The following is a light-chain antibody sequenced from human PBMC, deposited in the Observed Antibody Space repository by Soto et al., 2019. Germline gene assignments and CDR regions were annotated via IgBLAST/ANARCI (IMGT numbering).Light chain of an antibody. V-gene: IGKV1-39*01. CDR1: QSLRSH. CDR2: TAS. Sequence: DIRMAQAPSFLSACVGDTGTITCRARQSLRSHLNSSQQKPGKAPNLLMYTASNLQSGVPSRFSGSGSGTDFTLTISSLQPEDFATYYCQQSYSTPISFGQGTRLEIK. CDR3: QQSYSTPIS. J-gene: IGKJ5*01.